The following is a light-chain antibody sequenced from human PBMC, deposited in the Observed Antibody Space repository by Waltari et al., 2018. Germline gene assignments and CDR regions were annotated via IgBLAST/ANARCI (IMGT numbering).Light chain of an antibody. CDR2: AAS. V-gene: IGKV3-20*01. Sequence: EIVLTQSPGTLSLSPGERATLSCRASQSLANNYLAWYQRKPGQAPRLLIYAASNRASGIPDRFSGSGSGTDFTLTISRLEPEDFAIYYCQQYGTSPSWTFGQGTKVEIK. J-gene: IGKJ1*01. CDR3: QQYGTSPSWT. CDR1: QSLANNY.